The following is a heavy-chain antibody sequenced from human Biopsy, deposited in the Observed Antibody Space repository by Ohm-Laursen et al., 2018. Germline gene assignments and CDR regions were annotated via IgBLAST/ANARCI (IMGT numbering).Heavy chain of an antibody. Sequence: SQTLSLTCTVSGASISSAAYHWSWIRQLPGKGLEWIGYISHSGSTSYNPSLRSLVTISTDTSTNQFSLKVRSVTAADTAMYYCAGATSGTSLYDPRGQGILVTVSS. CDR1: GASISSAAYH. V-gene: IGHV4-31*01. J-gene: IGHJ5*02. CDR3: AGATSGTSLYDP. D-gene: IGHD6-13*01. CDR2: ISHSGST.